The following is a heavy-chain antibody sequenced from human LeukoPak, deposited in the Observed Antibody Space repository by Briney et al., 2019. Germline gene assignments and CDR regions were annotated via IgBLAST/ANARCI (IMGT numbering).Heavy chain of an antibody. CDR3: ARQYCSGGSCYGYFDY. J-gene: IGHJ4*02. Sequence: SSETLSLTCAVYGGSFSGYYWSWLRQPPGKGLEWVGEINHSGSTNYNPSLKSRVTISVDTSKHQFSLTLRSVTAADTAVYYCARQYCSGGSCYGYFDYWGQGTLVTVSS. CDR2: INHSGST. V-gene: IGHV4-34*01. CDR1: GGSFSGYY. D-gene: IGHD2-15*01.